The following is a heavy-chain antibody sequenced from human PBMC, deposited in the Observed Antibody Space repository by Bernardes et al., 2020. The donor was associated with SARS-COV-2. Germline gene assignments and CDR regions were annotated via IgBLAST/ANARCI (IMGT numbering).Heavy chain of an antibody. CDR3: ARDRRLRYFGGTGKNYYYYGMDV. V-gene: IGHV4-30-4*01. CDR1: GGSISSGDYY. D-gene: IGHD3-9*01. J-gene: IGHJ6*02. Sequence: SETLSLTRTVSGGSISSGDYYWSWIRQPPGKGLEWIGYIYYSGSTYYNPSLKSRVTISVDTSKNQFSLKLSSVTAADTAVYYCARDRRLRYFGGTGKNYYYYGMDVWGQGTTVTVSS. CDR2: IYYSGST.